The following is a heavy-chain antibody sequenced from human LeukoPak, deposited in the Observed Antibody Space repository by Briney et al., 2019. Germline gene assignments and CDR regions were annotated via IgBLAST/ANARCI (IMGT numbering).Heavy chain of an antibody. V-gene: IGHV3-74*01. CDR2: INNDESST. J-gene: IGHJ4*02. CDR1: GFTFSNYW. D-gene: IGHD4-23*01. CDR3: ASAPDYGGNSLGY. Sequence: GGSLRLSCAASGFTFSNYWMHWVRQAPGKGLFWISRINNDESSTTYADSVKGRFTVSRDNAKNTLYLQMNSLRAEDTAVYYCASAPDYGGNSLGYWGQGTLVTVSS.